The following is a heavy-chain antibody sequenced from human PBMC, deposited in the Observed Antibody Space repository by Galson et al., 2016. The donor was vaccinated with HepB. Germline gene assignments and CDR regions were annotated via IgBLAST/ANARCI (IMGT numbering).Heavy chain of an antibody. D-gene: IGHD1-14*01. V-gene: IGHV1-46*02. CDR2: IKPSGGNT. CDR3: ARDLDHSFYFDY. CDR1: GYTFNTYN. Sequence: SVKVSCKASGYTFNTYNMHWVRQAPGQGLEWMGIIKPSGGNTIYAQKFQDRITMTRDTSTSTVYMELISLRSEDTAVYYCARDLDHSFYFDYWGQGTRVTVSS. J-gene: IGHJ4*02.